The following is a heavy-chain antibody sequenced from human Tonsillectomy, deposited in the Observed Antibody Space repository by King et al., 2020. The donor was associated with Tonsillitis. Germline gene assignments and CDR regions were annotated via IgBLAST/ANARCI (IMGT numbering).Heavy chain of an antibody. Sequence: VQLVESGGGVVQPGRSLRLSCAASGFTFSSYGMHWVRQAPGKGLEWVAVISYDGSNKYYADSVKGRFTISRDNSKNTLYLQMNSLRAEDTAVYYCAKEESYCSGGSCYSGDAFDIWGQGTMVTVSS. CDR1: GFTFSSYG. D-gene: IGHD2-15*01. CDR2: ISYDGSNK. V-gene: IGHV3-30*18. J-gene: IGHJ3*02. CDR3: AKEESYCSGGSCYSGDAFDI.